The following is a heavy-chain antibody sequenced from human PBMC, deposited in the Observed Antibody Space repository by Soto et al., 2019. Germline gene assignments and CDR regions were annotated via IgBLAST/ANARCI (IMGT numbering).Heavy chain of an antibody. CDR1: GDSVSTNSAA. V-gene: IGHV6-1*01. J-gene: IGHJ6*02. Sequence: SQSLSLTCGISGDSVSTNSAAGNWIRQSPSRGLEWLGRTYYRSKWYNNYAVSVKSRITIKPDTSKNQFSLQLNSVTPEDTAVYYCARDKSGLDVWGQGTTVTVS. CDR3: ARDKSGLDV. CDR2: TYYRSKWYN.